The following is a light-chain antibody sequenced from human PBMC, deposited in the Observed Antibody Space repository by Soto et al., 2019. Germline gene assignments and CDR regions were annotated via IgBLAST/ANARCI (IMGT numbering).Light chain of an antibody. J-gene: IGKJ1*01. CDR1: QRVSSK. CDR3: QQYNSWLWT. CDR2: GSS. V-gene: IGKV3-15*01. Sequence: EIVMTQSPATLSVSPGEGATLSCRASQRVSSKLAWYQQKPGQAPRLLIYGSSTRATGIPARFSGSGSGTEFTLFISSLQSENSAVYYCQQYNSWLWTFGQGTKVEIK.